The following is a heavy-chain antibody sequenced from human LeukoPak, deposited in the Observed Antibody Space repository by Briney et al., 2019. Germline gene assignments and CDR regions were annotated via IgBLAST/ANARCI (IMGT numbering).Heavy chain of an antibody. D-gene: IGHD6-19*01. CDR3: ARIDSYSSGWYYYYYYYMDV. J-gene: IGHJ6*03. CDR1: GFTFSSYW. CDR2: IKQDGSEK. Sequence: GGPLRLSCAASGFTFSSYWMSWVRQAPGKGLEWVANIKQDGSEKYYVDSVKGRFTISRDNAKNSLYLQMNSLRAEDTAVYYCARIDSYSSGWYYYYYYYMDVWGKGTTVTVSS. V-gene: IGHV3-7*01.